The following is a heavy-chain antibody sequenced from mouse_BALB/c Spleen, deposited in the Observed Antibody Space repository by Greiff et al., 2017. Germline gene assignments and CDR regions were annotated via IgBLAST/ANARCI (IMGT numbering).Heavy chain of an antibody. V-gene: IGHV2-9*02. CDR2: IWAGGST. Sequence: VQLMESGPGLVAPSQSLSITCTVSGFSLTSYGVHWVRQPPGKGLEWLGVIWAGGSTNYNSALMSRLSIRKDNSKSQVFLKMNSLQTDDTAMYYCARDLWCPYWYFDVWGAGTTVTVSS. J-gene: IGHJ1*01. D-gene: IGHD1-1*02. CDR1: GFSLTSYG. CDR3: ARDLWCPYWYFDV.